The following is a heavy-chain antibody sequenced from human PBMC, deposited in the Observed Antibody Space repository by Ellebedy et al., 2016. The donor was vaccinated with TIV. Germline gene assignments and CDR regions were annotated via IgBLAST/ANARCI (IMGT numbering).Heavy chain of an antibody. CDR2: ITGGSDTT. Sequence: GESLKISCAASGFTFSSHGMAWVRQAPGKGLEWLSGITGGSDTTYYADSVKGRFTISRDNSKNTLYLQMNSLRGEDTAVYYCARLLGEMGNYHGMDVWGQGTTVTVSS. V-gene: IGHV3-23*01. D-gene: IGHD3-10*01. CDR3: ARLLGEMGNYHGMDV. CDR1: GFTFSSHG. J-gene: IGHJ6*02.